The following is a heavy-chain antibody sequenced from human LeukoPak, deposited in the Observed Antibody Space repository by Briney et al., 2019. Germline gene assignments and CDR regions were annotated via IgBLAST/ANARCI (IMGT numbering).Heavy chain of an antibody. J-gene: IGHJ6*02. CDR3: TRQGSIRGVIIYGMDV. CDR2: IRTKANSDAT. V-gene: IGHV3-73*01. Sequence: GGSLRLSCAASGFTFSGSAMHWVRQASGKGLEWVGRIRTKANSDATAYGASVKGRFTISRDDSKNTAYLQMNSLKTEDTAVYYCTRQGSIRGVIIYGMDVWGQGTTGTVSS. CDR1: GFTFSGSA. D-gene: IGHD3-10*01.